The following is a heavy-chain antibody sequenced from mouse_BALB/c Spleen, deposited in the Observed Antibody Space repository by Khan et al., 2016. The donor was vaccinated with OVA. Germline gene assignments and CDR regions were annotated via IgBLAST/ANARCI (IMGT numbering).Heavy chain of an antibody. CDR1: GYSFTGYY. J-gene: IGHJ3*01. CDR3: ARVYDFFAY. D-gene: IGHD2-14*01. CDR2: VNPNTGNT. V-gene: IGHV1-26*01. Sequence: VQLKQSGPDLVKPGASVKMSCKASGYSFTGYYMNWVKQSHGKSLECIGRVNPNTGNTNYNQKFRGKAILIVDTSSSTAYMELRSLTSEDSAVYYCARVYDFFAYWGQGTLVTVSA.